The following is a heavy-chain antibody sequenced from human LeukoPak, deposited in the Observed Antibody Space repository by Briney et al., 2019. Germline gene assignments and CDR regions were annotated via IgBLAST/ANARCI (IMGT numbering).Heavy chain of an antibody. CDR3: ARVLTNYGDYDLNYYYYMDV. CDR2: IYSGGST. Sequence: GGSLRLSCAASGFTVSSNYMSWVRQAPGKGLEWVSVIYSGGSTYYADPVKGRFTISRDNSKNTLYLQMNSLRAEGTAVYYCARVLTNYGDYDLNYYYYMDVWGKGTTVTISS. CDR1: GFTVSSNY. J-gene: IGHJ6*03. D-gene: IGHD4-17*01. V-gene: IGHV3-66*01.